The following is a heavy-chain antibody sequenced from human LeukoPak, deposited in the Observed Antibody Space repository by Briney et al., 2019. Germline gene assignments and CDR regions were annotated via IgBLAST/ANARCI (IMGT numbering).Heavy chain of an antibody. CDR1: GFTVSSYY. CDR2: IYSGGST. J-gene: IGHJ3*02. V-gene: IGHV3-66*01. Sequence: GGSLRLSCAASGFTVSSYYMSWVRQAPGKGLEWVSVIYSGGSTYYADSVKGRFTISRDNSKNTLYLQMNSLRAEDTAVYYCARDRITMIVVENDAFDIWGQGTMVTVSS. CDR3: ARDRITMIVVENDAFDI. D-gene: IGHD3-22*01.